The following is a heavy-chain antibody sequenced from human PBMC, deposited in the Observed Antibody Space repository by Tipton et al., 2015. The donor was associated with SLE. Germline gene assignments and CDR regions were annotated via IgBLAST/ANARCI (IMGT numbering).Heavy chain of an antibody. CDR2: ISGSGGST. Sequence: GSLRLSCAASGFTFSSYAMSWVRQGPGKGLEWVSVISGSGGSTYYADFVKGRLTISRDNSKNTLYLQMNSLRAEDTAVYYCAKSDYYDSSGYYWGQGTLVTVSS. D-gene: IGHD3-22*01. V-gene: IGHV3-23*01. CDR1: GFTFSSYA. J-gene: IGHJ4*02. CDR3: AKSDYYDSSGYY.